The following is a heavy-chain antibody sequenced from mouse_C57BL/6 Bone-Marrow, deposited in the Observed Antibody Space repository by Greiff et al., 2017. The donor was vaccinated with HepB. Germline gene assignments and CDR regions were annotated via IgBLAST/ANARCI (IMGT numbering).Heavy chain of an antibody. V-gene: IGHV5-6*01. CDR1: GFTFSSYG. Sequence: EVQGVESGGDLVKPGGSLKLSCAASGFTFSSYGMSWVRQTPDKRLEWVATISSGGSYTYYPDSVKGRFTISRDNAKNTLYLQMSSLKSEDTAMYYCARLWDYWGQGTTLTVSS. D-gene: IGHD1-1*02. J-gene: IGHJ2*01. CDR2: ISSGGSYT. CDR3: ARLWDY.